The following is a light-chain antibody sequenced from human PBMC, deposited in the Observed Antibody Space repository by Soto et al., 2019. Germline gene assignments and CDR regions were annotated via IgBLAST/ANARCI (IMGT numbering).Light chain of an antibody. Sequence: DIQMTQSPSSLSASVGDRVTITCQASQDISNYLNWYQQKPGKAPMLLMYAASILQTGVPSRFGGSGSGTDFTLTMSSLQPEDFATYYCQQSLSTPTFGGGTKVDIK. J-gene: IGKJ4*01. V-gene: IGKV1-39*01. CDR1: QDISNY. CDR3: QQSLSTPT. CDR2: AAS.